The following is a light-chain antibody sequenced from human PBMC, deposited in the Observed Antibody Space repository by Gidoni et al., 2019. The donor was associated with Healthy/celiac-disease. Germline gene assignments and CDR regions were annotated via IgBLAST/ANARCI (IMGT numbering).Light chain of an antibody. J-gene: IGLJ2*01. V-gene: IGLV3-19*01. CDR3: NSRDSSGNHRGV. CDR2: GKN. Sequence: SELTQDPAVSVALGQTVRITCQGDSLRSYYASWYQQKPGQAPVLVIYGKNNRPSGIPDRFSGSSSGNTASLTITGAQAEDEADYYCNSRDSSGNHRGVFGGGTKLTVL. CDR1: SLRSYY.